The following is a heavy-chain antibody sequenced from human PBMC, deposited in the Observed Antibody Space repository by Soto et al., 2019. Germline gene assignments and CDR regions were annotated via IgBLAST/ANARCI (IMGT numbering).Heavy chain of an antibody. CDR1: GGSISSGGYY. J-gene: IGHJ5*02. D-gene: IGHD2-2*01. V-gene: IGHV4-31*03. CDR3: ARVPGP. Sequence: TLSLTCTVSGGSISSGGYYWSWIRQHPGKCVELIGYIYYSGSTYXXPSLKSRVTXSVDTAKNQFSXKLSSXAAADTAVYYCARVPGPWGQGTLVTVSS. CDR2: IYYSGST.